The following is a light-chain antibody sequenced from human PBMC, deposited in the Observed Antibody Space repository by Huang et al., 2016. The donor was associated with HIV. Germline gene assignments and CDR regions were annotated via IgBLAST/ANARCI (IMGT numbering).Light chain of an antibody. CDR1: QSVSTW. V-gene: IGKV1-5*03. J-gene: IGKJ1*01. Sequence: DIQMTQSSSTLSASVGDTVTIACRASQSVSTWLAWYQQQAGSAPDLLIYAASTLESGVPSRFSGGGSGTDFTLTISSLQSDDFVTYYCQQYKSFPWTFGQGTKVEV. CDR2: AAS. CDR3: QQYKSFPWT.